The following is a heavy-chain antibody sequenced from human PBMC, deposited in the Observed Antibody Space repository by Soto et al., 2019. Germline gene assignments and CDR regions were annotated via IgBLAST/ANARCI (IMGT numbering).Heavy chain of an antibody. J-gene: IGHJ6*02. D-gene: IGHD5-18*01. CDR1: GGTFSKDA. CDR2: LIPVFGSP. CDR3: TRVLGYTFEPGKTRYYALGG. V-gene: IGHV1-69*01. Sequence: QVQLVQPGAEVKKPGSSVTVSCKTSGGTFSKDAINWVRQAPGQALEWMGLLIPVFGSPIYAQKVQGRIRITADESASTACMDLSSLRSKDTAVYYSTRVLGYTFEPGKTRYYALGGCGQGTTVSVSS.